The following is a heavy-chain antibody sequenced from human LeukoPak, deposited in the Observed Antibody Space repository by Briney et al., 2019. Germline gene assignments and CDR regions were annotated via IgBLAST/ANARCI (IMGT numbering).Heavy chain of an antibody. D-gene: IGHD2-8*01. CDR1: GYTFTSYG. CDR2: ISAYNGNT. CDR3: ARAPVLMVYAPIDY. J-gene: IGHJ4*02. Sequence: ALVKVSCKASGYTFTSYGISWVRQAPGQGLEWMGWISAYNGNTNYAQKLQGRVTMTTDTSTSTAYMELRSLRSDDTAVYYCARAPVLMVYAPIDYWGQGTLVTVSS. V-gene: IGHV1-18*01.